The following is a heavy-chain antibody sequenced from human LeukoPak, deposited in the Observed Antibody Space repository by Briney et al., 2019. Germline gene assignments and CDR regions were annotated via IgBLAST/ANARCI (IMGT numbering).Heavy chain of an antibody. CDR3: ARELSPAVKFYFDS. Sequence: PGGSLRLSCAASGFTYSSYGMLWVRQAPGKGLEWVAFIWYDGSNKYYADSVKGRFTISRDNSKNTVYLQMNSLRVEDTAVYYCARELSPAVKFYFDSWGQGTQVTVSS. V-gene: IGHV3-33*01. CDR1: GFTYSSYG. D-gene: IGHD2/OR15-2a*01. CDR2: IWYDGSNK. J-gene: IGHJ4*02.